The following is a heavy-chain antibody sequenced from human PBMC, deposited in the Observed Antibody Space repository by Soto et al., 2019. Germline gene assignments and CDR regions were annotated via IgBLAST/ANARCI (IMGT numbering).Heavy chain of an antibody. J-gene: IGHJ6*02. CDR3: ARDRRIEARPGYYYYGMDV. D-gene: IGHD6-6*01. V-gene: IGHV3-13*01. Sequence: GGSLRLSCAASGFTFSSYDMHWVRQATGKGLEWVSAIGTAGDTYYPGSVKGRFTISRENAKNSLYLQMNSLRAGDTAVYYCARDRRIEARPGYYYYGMDVWGQGTTVTVSS. CDR2: IGTAGDT. CDR1: GFTFSSYD.